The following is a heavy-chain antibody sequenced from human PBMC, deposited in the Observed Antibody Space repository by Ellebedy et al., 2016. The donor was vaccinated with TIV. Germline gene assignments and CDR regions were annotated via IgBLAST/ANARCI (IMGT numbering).Heavy chain of an antibody. J-gene: IGHJ5*02. CDR2: INPNSGGT. V-gene: IGHV1-2*02. D-gene: IGHD3-3*01. Sequence: ASVKVSCXASGYTFTGYYMHWVRQAPGQGLEWMGWINPNSGGTNYAQKFQGRVTMTRDTSISTAYMELSRLRSDDTAVYYCARGAGNGYYDFWSGSRFDPWGQGTLVTVSS. CDR3: ARGAGNGYYDFWSGSRFDP. CDR1: GYTFTGYY.